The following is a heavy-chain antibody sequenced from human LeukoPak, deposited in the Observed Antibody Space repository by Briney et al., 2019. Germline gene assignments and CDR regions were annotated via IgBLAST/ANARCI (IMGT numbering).Heavy chain of an antibody. J-gene: IGHJ5*02. V-gene: IGHV4-39*07. CDR2: IYYSGST. Sequence: SETLSLTCTVSGGSITSSYYYWGWIRQPPGTGLEWIGSIYYSGSTYYTPSLKSRVTISVDTSKNQFSLKLSSVTAADTAVYYCARESDRYCSSTSCPNWYDPWGQGTLVTVSS. D-gene: IGHD2-2*01. CDR1: GGSITSSYYY. CDR3: ARESDRYCSSTSCPNWYDP.